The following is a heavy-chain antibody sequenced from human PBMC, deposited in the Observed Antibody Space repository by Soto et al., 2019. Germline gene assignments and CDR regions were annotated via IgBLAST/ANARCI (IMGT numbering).Heavy chain of an antibody. J-gene: IGHJ5*02. CDR2: IYYSGST. CDR1: GGSVSSTSYY. D-gene: IGHD6-6*01. V-gene: IGHV4-61*01. Sequence: QVQLQESGPGLVTPSETLSLTCTVSGGSVSSTSYYWSWIRQPPGKGLEWIGFIYYSGSTNYNPYLKSRVTISVDTSKNQFSLNLSAVTAADTAVYYCARASVSIAASEWVDPWCTGTLVTVSS. CDR3: ARASVSIAASEWVDP.